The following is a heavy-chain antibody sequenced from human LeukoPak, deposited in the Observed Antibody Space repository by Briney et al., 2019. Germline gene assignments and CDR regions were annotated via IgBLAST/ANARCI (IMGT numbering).Heavy chain of an antibody. V-gene: IGHV4-38-2*01. CDR3: ARASYVWGSYRPAGDY. CDR1: GYSISSGYY. Sequence: SATLSLTCAVSGYSISSGYYWGWIRQPPGKGLEWIGRIYHSGSTYYNPSLKSRVTISVDTSKNQFSLKLSSVTAADTAVYYCARASYVWGSYRPAGDYWGQGTLVTVSS. J-gene: IGHJ4*02. CDR2: IYHSGST. D-gene: IGHD3-16*02.